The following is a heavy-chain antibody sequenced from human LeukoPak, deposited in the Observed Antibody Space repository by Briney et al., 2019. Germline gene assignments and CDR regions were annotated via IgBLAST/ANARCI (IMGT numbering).Heavy chain of an antibody. V-gene: IGHV3-21*01. J-gene: IGHJ4*02. CDR1: GFTFSSYS. Sequence: GGSLRLSCAASGFTFSSYSMNWVRQAPGKGLEWVSSIIRSSSYIYYADSVKGRFTISRDNAKNSLYLQMNSLRAEDTAVYYCARDRAGYYDFWSGYSQGYYFDYWGQGTLVTVSS. CDR3: ARDRAGYYDFWSGYSQGYYFDY. D-gene: IGHD3-3*01. CDR2: IIRSSSYI.